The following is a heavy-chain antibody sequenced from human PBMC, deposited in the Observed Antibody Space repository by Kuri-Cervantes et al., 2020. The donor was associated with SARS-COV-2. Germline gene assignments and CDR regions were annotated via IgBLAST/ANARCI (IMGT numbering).Heavy chain of an antibody. V-gene: IGHV3-30-3*01. CDR2: ISYDGSNK. CDR1: GFTFSSYA. CDR3: ARVVFDTAMVYFDY. D-gene: IGHD5-18*01. J-gene: IGHJ4*02. Sequence: GESLKISCAASGFTFSSYAMHWVRQAPGKGLEWVAVISYDGSNKYYADSVGGRFTISRDNSKNTLYLQMNSLRAEDTAVYYCARVVFDTAMVYFDYWGQGTLVTVSS.